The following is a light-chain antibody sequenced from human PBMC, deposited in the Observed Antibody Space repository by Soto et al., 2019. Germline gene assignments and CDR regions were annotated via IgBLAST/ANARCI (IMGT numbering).Light chain of an antibody. CDR1: SGHGTYA. CDR3: QTWGTGTLI. J-gene: IGLJ2*01. Sequence: QPVLTQSPSASASLAASVKLTCTLSSGHGTYAIAWHQQQPEKGPRYLMKLNSDGSHTKGDGIPDRFSGSSSGAGRYLTISSLQSEDEADYYCQTWGTGTLIFGGGTKLTVL. V-gene: IGLV4-69*01. CDR2: LNSDGSH.